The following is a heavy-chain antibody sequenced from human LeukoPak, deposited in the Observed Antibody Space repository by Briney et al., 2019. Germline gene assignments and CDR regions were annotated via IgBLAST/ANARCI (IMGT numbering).Heavy chain of an antibody. J-gene: IGHJ4*02. D-gene: IGHD2-2*01. Sequence: GGSLRLSCAASGFTFSSYGMHWVRQAPGKGLEWVAFIRYDGSNKYYADSAKGRFTISRDNSKNTLYLQMNSLRAEDTAVYYCAKINGRVPAAMNGPGLDYWGQGTLVTVSS. CDR2: IRYDGSNK. CDR3: AKINGRVPAAMNGPGLDY. CDR1: GFTFSSYG. V-gene: IGHV3-30*02.